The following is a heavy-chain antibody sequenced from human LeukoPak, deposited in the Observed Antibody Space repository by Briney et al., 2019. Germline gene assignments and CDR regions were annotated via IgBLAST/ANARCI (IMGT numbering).Heavy chain of an antibody. V-gene: IGHV4-61*01. Sequence: SETLSLTCTVSGGSVSSGSYYWSWIRQPPGKGLEWIGYIYYSGSTNYNPSLKSRVTISVATSKNQFSLKLSSVTAADTAVYYCARVTYYDFWSGYRPGYFDYWGQGTLVTVSS. J-gene: IGHJ4*02. CDR2: IYYSGST. D-gene: IGHD3-3*01. CDR1: GGSVSSGSYY. CDR3: ARVTYYDFWSGYRPGYFDY.